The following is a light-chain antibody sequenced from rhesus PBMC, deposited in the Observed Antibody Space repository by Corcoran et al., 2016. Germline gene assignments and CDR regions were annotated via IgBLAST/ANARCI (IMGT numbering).Light chain of an antibody. CDR2: DVS. CDR3: CSYRSGSTYNI. V-gene: IGLV2S9*01. CDR1: SSDIGGYND. J-gene: IGLJ1*01. Sequence: QSALTQPPSVSKSLGQSVTISCTGTSSDIGGYNDVSWYQQHPGTAPRLLIYDVSKRPSGLFDRFSGSKSGNTASLTISGLQAEDEADYYCCSYRSGSTYNIFGTGTRLTVL.